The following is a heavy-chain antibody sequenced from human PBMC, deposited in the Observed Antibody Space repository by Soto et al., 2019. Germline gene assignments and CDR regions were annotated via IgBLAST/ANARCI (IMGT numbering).Heavy chain of an antibody. J-gene: IGHJ4*02. D-gene: IGHD6-13*01. CDR3: AREEIAAALDY. CDR1: GFTFSSYG. V-gene: IGHV3-21*01. Sequence: PGGSLRLSCAASGFTFSSYGMHWVRQAPGKGLEWVSSISSSSSYIYYADSVKGRFTISRDNAKNSLYLHVNSLRAEDTAVYYCAREEIAAALDYWGQGTLVTVSS. CDR2: ISSSSSYI.